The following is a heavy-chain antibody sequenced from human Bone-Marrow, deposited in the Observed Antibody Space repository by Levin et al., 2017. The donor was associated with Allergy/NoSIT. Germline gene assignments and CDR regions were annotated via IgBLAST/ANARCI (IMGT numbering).Heavy chain of an antibody. V-gene: IGHV3-21*01. CDR3: ARDRTFGILRNYGLGV. CDR1: GFNFSIYG. CDR2: ISSGGNDI. D-gene: IGHD3-16*01. J-gene: IGHJ6*02. Sequence: GGSLRLSCAASGFNFSIYGMNWVRQAPGKGLEWVSSISSGGNDIYYADSVKGRFTISRDNVKHSLYLQMNSLRAEDTAVYYCARDRTFGILRNYGLGVWGQGTTVTVSS.